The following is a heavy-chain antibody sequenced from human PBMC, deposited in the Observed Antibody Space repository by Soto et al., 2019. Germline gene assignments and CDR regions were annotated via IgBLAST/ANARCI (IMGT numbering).Heavy chain of an antibody. D-gene: IGHD2-15*01. CDR2: VNPSGGST. Sequence: QVQLVQSGAEVKKPGASVKVSCKASGYIFTAYSMHWVRQAPGQGLEWMGVVNPSGGSTNYAQKFRGRITMPRDTSTRTVYMDLSSLTSEDTAVYYCAREENCSDGVCYSEYFQRWGQGTLVTVSS. V-gene: IGHV1-46*01. J-gene: IGHJ1*01. CDR1: GYIFTAYS. CDR3: AREENCSDGVCYSEYFQR.